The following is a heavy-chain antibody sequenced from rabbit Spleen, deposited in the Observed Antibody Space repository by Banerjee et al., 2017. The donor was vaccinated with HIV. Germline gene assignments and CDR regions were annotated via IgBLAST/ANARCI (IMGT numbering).Heavy chain of an antibody. D-gene: IGHD8-1*01. CDR3: ARDTASSFSSYGMDL. J-gene: IGHJ6*01. V-gene: IGHV1S40*01. CDR1: GIDFSSYYH. CDR2: IYTGGSGST. Sequence: QSLEESGGGLAKPEGSLTLTCKASGIDFSSYYHMCWVRQAPGKGLEWIACIYTGGSGSTWYANWALGRFTISKPSSTTVTLQMTRLTAADTATYFCARDTASSFSSYGMDLWGPGTLVTVS.